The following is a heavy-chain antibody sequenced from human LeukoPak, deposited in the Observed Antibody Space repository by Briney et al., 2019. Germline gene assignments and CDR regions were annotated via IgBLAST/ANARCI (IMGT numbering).Heavy chain of an antibody. CDR3: ARDHEYYDYVWGSYRTTDFDY. V-gene: IGHV3-21*01. J-gene: IGHJ4*02. CDR1: GFTFSSYS. Sequence: GGSLRLSCAASGFTFSSYSMNWVRQAPGKGLEWVSSISSSSSYIYYADSVTGRFTISRDNAKNSLYLQMNSLRAEDTAVYYCARDHEYYDYVWGSYRTTDFDYWGQGTLVTVSS. D-gene: IGHD3-16*02. CDR2: ISSSSSYI.